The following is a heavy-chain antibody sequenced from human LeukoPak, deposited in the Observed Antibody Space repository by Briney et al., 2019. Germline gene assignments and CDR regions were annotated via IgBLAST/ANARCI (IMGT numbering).Heavy chain of an antibody. J-gene: IGHJ4*02. Sequence: GGSLRLSCAASGFTFSTYAMSWVRQAPGKGLQWVSLISGSGDGAHYADSVKGRFTISRDNSKNTVYLQMTNLRAEDTAVYYCAKGYIQLWWFDYWGRGTLVTVSS. V-gene: IGHV3-23*01. CDR3: AKGYIQLWWFDY. CDR1: GFTFSTYA. D-gene: IGHD2-21*01. CDR2: ISGSGDGA.